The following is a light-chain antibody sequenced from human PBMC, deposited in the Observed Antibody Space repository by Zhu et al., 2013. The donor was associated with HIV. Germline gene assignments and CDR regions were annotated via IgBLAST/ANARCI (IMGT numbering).Light chain of an antibody. J-gene: IGKJ4*01. CDR3: QQYNYYSS. CDR2: DAY. V-gene: IGKV1-5*01. Sequence: DIQMTQSPSTLSASVGDRVTITCRASQSVSTWLAWYQQKPGKAPKLLIYDAYNLEGGVPSRFSGSGSGTKFTLTISSLQPDDFATYYCQQYNYYSSFGGGTKVEIK. CDR1: QSVSTW.